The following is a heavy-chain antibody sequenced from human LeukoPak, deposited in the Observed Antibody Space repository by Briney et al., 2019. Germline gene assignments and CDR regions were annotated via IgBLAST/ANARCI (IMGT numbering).Heavy chain of an antibody. CDR2: IYYSGST. J-gene: IGHJ3*02. CDR1: GGSISSYY. CDR3: AREHPLYDSSAHAFDI. D-gene: IGHD3-22*01. V-gene: IGHV4-59*12. Sequence: PSETLSLTCTVSGGSISSYYWSWIRQPPGKGLEWIGYIYYSGSTNYNPSLKSRVTISVDTSKNQFSLKLSSVTAADTAVYYCAREHPLYDSSAHAFDIWGQGTMVTVSS.